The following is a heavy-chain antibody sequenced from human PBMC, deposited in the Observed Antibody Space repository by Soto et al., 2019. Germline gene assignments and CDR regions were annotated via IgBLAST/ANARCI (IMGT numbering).Heavy chain of an antibody. CDR3: ARPNYPECINAICYTLDY. J-gene: IGHJ4*02. Sequence: QVQLVQSGAEVKKPGASVKISCKASGYTFTSYYMHWVRQAPGQGLEWMGIINPSGGSTNYAQKLQGSVAMTRDTSTSTVYMELNSLRSEATAVYYCARPNYPECINAICYTLDYWGQGPLVNVSS. CDR2: INPSGGST. D-gene: IGHD2-8*01. V-gene: IGHV1-46*01. CDR1: GYTFTSYY.